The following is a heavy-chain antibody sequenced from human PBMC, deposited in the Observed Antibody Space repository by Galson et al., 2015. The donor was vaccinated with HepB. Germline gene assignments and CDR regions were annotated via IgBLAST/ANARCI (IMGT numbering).Heavy chain of an antibody. CDR1: GFMFSSYW. J-gene: IGHJ4*01. CDR2: INGDGNST. V-gene: IGHV3-74*03. Sequence: SLRLSCAASGFMFSSYWMHWVRQAPGKGLEWVSHINGDGNSTTYADSVKGRFTISRDNSENMVYLQMHSLRVEDTAVYYCARTFYFDYWGQGTVVTVSS. CDR3: ARTFYFDY.